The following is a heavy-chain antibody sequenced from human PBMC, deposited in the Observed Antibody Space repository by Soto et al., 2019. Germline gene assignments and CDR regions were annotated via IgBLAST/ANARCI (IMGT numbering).Heavy chain of an antibody. CDR2: FYYSGIT. Sequence: QVQLQESGPGLVKTSQTLSLTCTVSGGSIRRRGYYWSWIRHRPGEGLQWVGFFYYSGITDYNPSLRSRTVISADTSTNQVFPQLSSVAAADTAVYYCASSGAREGDWLDPWGQGTQVTVSS. V-gene: IGHV4-31*03. CDR1: GGSIRRRGYY. CDR3: ASSGAREGDWLDP. J-gene: IGHJ5*02. D-gene: IGHD3-16*01.